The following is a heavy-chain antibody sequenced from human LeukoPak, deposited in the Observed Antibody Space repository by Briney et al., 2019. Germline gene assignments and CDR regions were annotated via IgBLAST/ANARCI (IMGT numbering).Heavy chain of an antibody. CDR1: GFTFSSYA. Sequence: PGRSLRLSCAASGFTFSSYAMHWVRQAPGKGLEWVAVISYDGSNKYYADSVKGRFTISRDNSKNTLYLQMNSLRAEDTAVYYCARDPASVLMVYAITNYFDYWGQGTLVTVSS. CDR2: ISYDGSNK. D-gene: IGHD2-8*01. V-gene: IGHV3-30*04. CDR3: ARDPASVLMVYAITNYFDY. J-gene: IGHJ4*02.